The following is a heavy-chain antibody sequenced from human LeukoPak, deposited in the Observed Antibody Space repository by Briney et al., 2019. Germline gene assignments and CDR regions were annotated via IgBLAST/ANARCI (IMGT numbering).Heavy chain of an antibody. J-gene: IGHJ4*02. Sequence: SESLSLTCTVSGGSISSYYWSWIRQPPGKGLEWVGYIYYSGSTNYNPSLKRRGTISVETSKNQFSLTVSSVTAADTAVYYCARFTYGDYGGYFDYWGQGTLVTVSS. V-gene: IGHV4-59*08. CDR2: IYYSGST. CDR3: ARFTYGDYGGYFDY. D-gene: IGHD4-17*01. CDR1: GGSISSYY.